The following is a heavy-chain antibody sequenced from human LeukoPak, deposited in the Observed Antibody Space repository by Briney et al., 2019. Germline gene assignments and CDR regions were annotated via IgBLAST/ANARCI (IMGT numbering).Heavy chain of an antibody. V-gene: IGHV3-30*02. CDR3: ARGVVGATFPFQ. J-gene: IGHJ4*02. D-gene: IGHD1-26*01. Sequence: GGSLRLSCAASGFTFSSYGMHWVRQAPGKGLEWVAFIRYDGSNKYYADSVKGRFTISRENSKNTLYLQVNSLRAEDTAVYYCARGVVGATFPFQWGQGTLVTVSS. CDR1: GFTFSSYG. CDR2: IRYDGSNK.